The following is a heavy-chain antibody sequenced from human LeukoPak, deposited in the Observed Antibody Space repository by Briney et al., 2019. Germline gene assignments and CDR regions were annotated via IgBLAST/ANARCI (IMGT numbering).Heavy chain of an antibody. V-gene: IGHV4-39*01. CDR2: ISYSGTT. CDR3: ARYVGTTVIKIRVDY. D-gene: IGHD4-17*01. CDR1: GGSVTSTYY. J-gene: IGHJ4*02. Sequence: SETLSLTCAVSGGSVTSTYYWGWSRPPPGEVLEWGGVISYSGTTYYNPSLKRRVTISIDTSKNKISLNLSSVSAADTAVYYCARYVGTTVIKIRVDYWGQGTLVTVSS.